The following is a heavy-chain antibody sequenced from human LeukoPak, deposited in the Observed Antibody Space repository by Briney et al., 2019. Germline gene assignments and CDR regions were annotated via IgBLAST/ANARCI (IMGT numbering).Heavy chain of an antibody. CDR3: ASAPGVAVAGTGY. D-gene: IGHD6-19*01. J-gene: IGHJ4*02. CDR1: GGSISSYYW. CDR2: IYHSGST. Sequence: SETLSLTCTVSGGSISSYYWWSWVRRPPGKQLEWIGEIYHSGSTDYNPSLKSRVTISIDKSKNQFSLNLTSVTAADTAVYYCASAPGVAVAGTGYWGQGTLVTVSS. V-gene: IGHV4-4*02.